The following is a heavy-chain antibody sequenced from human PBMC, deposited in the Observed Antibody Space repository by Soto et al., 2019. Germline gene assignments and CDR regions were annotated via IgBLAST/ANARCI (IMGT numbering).Heavy chain of an antibody. J-gene: IGHJ6*02. Sequence: SETLSLTCTVSGGSIGSYYWSWIRQPPGKGLEWIGYIYESGSTNSNPSLQSRVTISVDTSKNQFYLNLSPVTAADTATYYCARARMPLVREIIKYNMDIWGQGTTVIVSS. V-gene: IGHV4-59*01. CDR3: ARARMPLVREIIKYNMDI. D-gene: IGHD3-10*01. CDR2: IYESGST. CDR1: GGSIGSYY.